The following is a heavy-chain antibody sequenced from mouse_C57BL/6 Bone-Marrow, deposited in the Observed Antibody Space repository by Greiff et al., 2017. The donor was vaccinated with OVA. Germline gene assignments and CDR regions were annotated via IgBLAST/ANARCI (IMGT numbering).Heavy chain of an antibody. Sequence: EVQLVESGGGLVQPKGSLKLSCAASGFTFNTYAMHWVRQTPGQGLEWVARISSTSSNYATYHADSVKDRFTISRDASPSMLHLQMNNLKTEDTAMYCYVGRRPWFAYWGQGTLVTVSA. CDR1: GFTFNTYA. CDR2: ISSTSSNYAT. V-gene: IGHV10-3*01. J-gene: IGHJ3*01. CDR3: VGRRPWFAY.